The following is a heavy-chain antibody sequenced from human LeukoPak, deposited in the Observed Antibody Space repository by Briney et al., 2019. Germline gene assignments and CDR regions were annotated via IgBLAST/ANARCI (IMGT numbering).Heavy chain of an antibody. CDR1: GFTFSSYG. D-gene: IGHD3-3*01. J-gene: IGHJ5*02. CDR2: IRYDGSNK. V-gene: IGHV3-30*02. Sequence: GGSLRLSCAASGFTFSSYGMHWVRQAPGKGLEWVAFIRYDGSNKYYADSVKGRFTISRDNSKNTLYLQMNSLRAEDTAVYYCAKGDYDFWSGYDWFDPWGQGTLVTVSS. CDR3: AKGDYDFWSGYDWFDP.